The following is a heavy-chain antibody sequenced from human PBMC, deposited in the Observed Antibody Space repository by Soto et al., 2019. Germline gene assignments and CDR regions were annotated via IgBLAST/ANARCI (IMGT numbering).Heavy chain of an antibody. V-gene: IGHV4-4*07. CDR1: GGSISSYY. CDR2: IYTSGST. CDR3: ARGGPLYVLRYFEWPPPVGWFDP. J-gene: IGHJ5*02. Sequence: PSETLSLTCTVSGGSISSYYWSWIRQPAGKGLEWIGRIYTSGSTNYNPSLKSRVTMSVDTSKNQFSLKLSSVTAADTAVYYCARGGPLYVLRYFEWPPPVGWFDPWGQGTLVTVSS. D-gene: IGHD3-9*01.